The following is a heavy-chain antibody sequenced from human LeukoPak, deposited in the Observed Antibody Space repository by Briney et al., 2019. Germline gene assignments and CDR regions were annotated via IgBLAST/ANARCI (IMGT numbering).Heavy chain of an antibody. J-gene: IGHJ4*02. Sequence: ASVKVSCKASGYSFVTYGISWVRQAPGQGLEWMGRIIPILGIANYAQKFQGRVTITADKSTSTAYMELSSLRSEDTAVYYCARDPSIAVAGLFDYWGQGTLVTVSS. D-gene: IGHD6-19*01. V-gene: IGHV1-69*04. CDR1: GYSFVTYG. CDR3: ARDPSIAVAGLFDY. CDR2: IIPILGIA.